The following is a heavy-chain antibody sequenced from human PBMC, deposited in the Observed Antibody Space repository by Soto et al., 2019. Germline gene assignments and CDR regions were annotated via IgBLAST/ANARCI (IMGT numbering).Heavy chain of an antibody. V-gene: IGHV1-2*02. Sequence: VQSAAVVKKPAASVTVSRSACEYPVTAYYMHSVRQAPGRGLEWVGGINPATGASKYTQKFQGKVTMTKVTGPSTEYMEVRCLASEDTAVFYCARGGGVGVAGSAACDMWGQGTVVTVSS. CDR3: ARGGGVGVAGSAACDM. D-gene: IGHD3-16*01. CDR2: INPATGAS. J-gene: IGHJ3*02. CDR1: EYPVTAYY.